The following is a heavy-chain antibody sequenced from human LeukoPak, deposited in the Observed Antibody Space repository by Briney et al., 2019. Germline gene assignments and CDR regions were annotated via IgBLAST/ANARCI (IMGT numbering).Heavy chain of an antibody. V-gene: IGHV4-59*01. CDR3: ARARYRDGYNFHAFDI. J-gene: IGHJ3*02. CDR2: IYYSGST. CDR1: GGSISSYY. Sequence: KASETLSLTYTLSGGSISSYYWSWIRQPPGKGLEWNGYIYYSGSTNYNPSLKSRVTISVDTSKNQFSLKLSSVTAADTAVYYCARARYRDGYNFHAFDIWGQGTMVTVSS. D-gene: IGHD5-24*01.